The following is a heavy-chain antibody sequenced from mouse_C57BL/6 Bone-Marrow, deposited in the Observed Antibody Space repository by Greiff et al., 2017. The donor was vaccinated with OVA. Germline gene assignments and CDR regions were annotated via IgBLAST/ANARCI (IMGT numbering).Heavy chain of an antibody. V-gene: IGHV2-9-1*01. CDR2: IWPGGGP. Sequence: QVQLKESGPGLVAPSQSLSITCTVSGFSFTSYAISWVRQPPGKGLEWLGVIWPGGGPNYNSALKSRLSISKDNSKSQVFLKMNSLQTDDTARYYCARTLITTDWYFDVWGTGTTVTVSS. CDR3: ARTLITTDWYFDV. J-gene: IGHJ1*03. D-gene: IGHD1-1*01. CDR1: GFSFTSYA.